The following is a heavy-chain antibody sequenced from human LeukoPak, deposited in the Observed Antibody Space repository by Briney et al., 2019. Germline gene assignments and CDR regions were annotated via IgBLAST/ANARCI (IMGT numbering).Heavy chain of an antibody. CDR3: AREVASSYAFDI. CDR1: GDSVSSNSAA. Sequence: SQTLSLTCAISGDSVSSNSAAWNWIRQSPSRGLEWLGRTYFRSQWSDDYGVSVKSRITINPDTSKNQFSLQLNSVPPDDTAVYYCAREVASSYAFDIWGQGTMATVSS. V-gene: IGHV6-1*01. CDR2: TYFRSQWSD. J-gene: IGHJ3*02.